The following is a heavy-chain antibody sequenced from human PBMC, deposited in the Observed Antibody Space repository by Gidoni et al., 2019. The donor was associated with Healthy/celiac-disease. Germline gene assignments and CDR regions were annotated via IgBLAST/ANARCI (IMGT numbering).Heavy chain of an antibody. V-gene: IGHV3-33*01. Sequence: QVQLVESGGGVVQPGRSLRLSCAASGFTFRSDGMHGVRQAPGKGLEWVAVIWYDGSNKYYADSVKGRFTISRDNSKNTLYLQMNSLRAEDTAVYYCAREFRVATTGADAFDIWGQGTMVTVSS. CDR1: GFTFRSDG. D-gene: IGHD1-26*01. J-gene: IGHJ3*02. CDR3: AREFRVATTGADAFDI. CDR2: IWYDGSNK.